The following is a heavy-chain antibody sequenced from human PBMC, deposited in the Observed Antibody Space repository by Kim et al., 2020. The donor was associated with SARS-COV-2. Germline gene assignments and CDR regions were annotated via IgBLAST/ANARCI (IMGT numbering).Heavy chain of an antibody. J-gene: IGHJ6*01. Sequence: SETLSLTCTVSGGSISSGSYYWGWIRQPPGKGLEWIGSIDYRGSTYYTPSLNSRVTISVDTSNKQFSLKLKSVTAADTAVYFCARLGPSDYYYYHIMDVWGQGTTVSVSS. CDR2: IDYRGST. CDR1: GGSISSGSYY. V-gene: IGHV4-39*01. CDR3: ARLGPSDYYYYHIMDV. D-gene: IGHD2-2*01.